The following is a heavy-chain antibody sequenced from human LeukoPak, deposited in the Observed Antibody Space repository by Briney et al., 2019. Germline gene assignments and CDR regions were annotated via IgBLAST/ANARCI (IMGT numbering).Heavy chain of an antibody. J-gene: IGHJ3*01. V-gene: IGHV5-51*01. CDR3: ARVMLDAFDV. Sequence: GESLKISCKASGYIFTTFWIGWVRQLPGKGLEWMGIIYPGNSDSTYGPSLYGQVTISADKSISTAYLQWSSLKASDTAMYYCARVMLDAFDVWGQGTMVTVSS. CDR1: GYIFTTFW. D-gene: IGHD2-8*01. CDR2: IYPGNSDS.